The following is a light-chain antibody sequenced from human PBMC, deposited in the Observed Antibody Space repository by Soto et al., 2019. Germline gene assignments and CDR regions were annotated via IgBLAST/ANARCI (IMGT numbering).Light chain of an antibody. CDR3: QQSYSTPRT. J-gene: IGKJ1*01. CDR1: QDISSY. CDR2: AAS. V-gene: IGKV1-9*01. Sequence: DIQLTQSPSFLSASVGDRVTITCRASQDISSYLAWYQQKPGKAPKLLIYAASTLQSGVPSRFSGSGSGTEFTLTISSLQPEDFATYYCQQSYSTPRTFGQGTKVEIK.